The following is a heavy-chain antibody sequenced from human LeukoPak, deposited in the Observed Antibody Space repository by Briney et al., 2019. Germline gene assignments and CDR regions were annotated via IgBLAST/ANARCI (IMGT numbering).Heavy chain of an antibody. CDR1: GFTFSSYS. D-gene: IGHD2-2*02. CDR2: ISSSSSTI. J-gene: IGHJ4*02. Sequence: EPGGSLRLSCAASGFTFSSYSMNWVRQTPGKGLEWVSYISSSSSTIYYADSVKGRFTISRDNAKNSLSLQMNSLRAEDTAVYYCAKEYTFHYSRIDYWGQGTLVTVSS. CDR3: AKEYTFHYSRIDY. V-gene: IGHV3-48*01.